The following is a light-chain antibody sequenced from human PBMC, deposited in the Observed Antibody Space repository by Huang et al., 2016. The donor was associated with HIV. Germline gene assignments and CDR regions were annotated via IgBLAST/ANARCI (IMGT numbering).Light chain of an antibody. Sequence: EIVLTQSPGTLSLSPGERATLSCRASQSVGNNYLTWYQQTPGQAPRLLIYGASSRATGIPDRFSGSGSGTDFTLTISGLEPEDFAVYTCQQYGTSPVTFGQGTRLEIK. CDR1: QSVGNNY. CDR2: GAS. J-gene: IGKJ5*01. CDR3: QQYGTSPVT. V-gene: IGKV3-20*01.